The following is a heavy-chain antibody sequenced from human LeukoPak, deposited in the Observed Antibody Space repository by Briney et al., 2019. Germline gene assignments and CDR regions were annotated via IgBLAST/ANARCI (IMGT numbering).Heavy chain of an antibody. CDR1: GGSFSGYY. D-gene: IGHD6-13*01. V-gene: IGHV4-34*01. Sequence: SETLSLTCAVYGGSFSGYYWSWIRQPPGKGLEWIGEINHSGSTNYNPSLKSRVTISVDTSKNQFSLKLSSVTAADTAAYYCARARPRYSSSWYGRGNWFDPWGQGTLVTVSS. J-gene: IGHJ5*02. CDR3: ARARPRYSSSWYGRGNWFDP. CDR2: INHSGST.